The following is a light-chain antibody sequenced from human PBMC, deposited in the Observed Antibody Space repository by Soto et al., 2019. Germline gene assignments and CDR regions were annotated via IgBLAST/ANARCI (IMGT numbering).Light chain of an antibody. CDR3: QQRSNWRT. CDR2: DAS. Sequence: EIVLTQSPATLSLSPGERATLSCRASQSVSSYLAWYQQKPGQAPRLLIYDASNRATGIPARFSGSGSGTDCTLTISSLEPEDFAVYYCQQRSNWRTFGQGTKVDIK. V-gene: IGKV3-11*01. CDR1: QSVSSY. J-gene: IGKJ1*01.